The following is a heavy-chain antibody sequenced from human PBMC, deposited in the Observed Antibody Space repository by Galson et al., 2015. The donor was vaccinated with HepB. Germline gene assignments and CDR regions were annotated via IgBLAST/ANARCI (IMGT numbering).Heavy chain of an antibody. CDR3: ARVVLSGSYWYFDF. J-gene: IGHJ4*02. V-gene: IGHV3-48*01. CDR2: ISTTGTNI. D-gene: IGHD1-26*01. Sequence: SLRLSCAASGFTFSSFIMNWVRQAPGKKLEWVSYISTTGTNIFYVDSVKGRFAVSRDNAKNSLYLQMNSLRAEDTAIYYCARVVLSGSYWYFDFWGQGTLVTVSS. CDR1: GFTFSSFI.